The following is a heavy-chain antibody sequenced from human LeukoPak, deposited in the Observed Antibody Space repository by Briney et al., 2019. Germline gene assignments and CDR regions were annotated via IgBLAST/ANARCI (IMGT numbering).Heavy chain of an antibody. D-gene: IGHD5-12*01. CDR3: ARRSGYDSGDY. V-gene: IGHV4-38-2*02. Sequence: SETLSLNCTVSGYSISSGYYWGWIRQPPGKGLEWIGSIYHSGSTYYNPSLKSRVTISVDTSKNQFSLKLSSVTAADTAVYYCARRSGYDSGDYWGQGTLVTVSS. J-gene: IGHJ4*02. CDR2: IYHSGST. CDR1: GYSISSGYY.